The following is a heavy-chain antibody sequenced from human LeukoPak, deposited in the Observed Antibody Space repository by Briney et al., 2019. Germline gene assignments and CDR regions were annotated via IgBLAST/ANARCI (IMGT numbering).Heavy chain of an antibody. V-gene: IGHV3-53*01. Sequence: GGSLGLSCAASGFTVSSNYMSWVRQAPGKGLEWVSVIYSGGNTYFADPVKGRFTISRDNPKNTPYLQMSSLRAEDTAVYYCARGGSDCGGDCYLDYWGQGTLVTVSS. CDR1: GFTVSSNY. J-gene: IGHJ4*02. D-gene: IGHD2-21*02. CDR2: IYSGGNT. CDR3: ARGGSDCGGDCYLDY.